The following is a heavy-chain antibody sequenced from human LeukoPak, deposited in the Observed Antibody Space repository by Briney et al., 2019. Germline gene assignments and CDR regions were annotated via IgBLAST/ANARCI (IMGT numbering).Heavy chain of an antibody. CDR3: ARNYFGSGSYPLPYYFDY. D-gene: IGHD3-10*01. V-gene: IGHV3-21*04. Sequence: PGGSLRLSCAASGFTFSSYSMNWVRQAPGKGLEWVSSISSSSAYIYYADSMKGRFTISRDNSKNTLYLQMNSLRAEDTAVYYCARNYFGSGSYPLPYYFDYWGQGTLVTVSS. CDR2: ISSSSAYI. CDR1: GFTFSSYS. J-gene: IGHJ4*02.